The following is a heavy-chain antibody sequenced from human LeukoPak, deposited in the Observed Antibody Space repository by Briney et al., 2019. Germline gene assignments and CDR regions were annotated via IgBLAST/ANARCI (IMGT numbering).Heavy chain of an antibody. D-gene: IGHD6-19*01. Sequence: ASVKVSCKASGYTFVSYGVSWVRQAPGQGLEWMGWITAYNGNTDYAQKLQGRVTMTTDTSTSTAYMELRSLRSDDTAVYYCVRLGLAGDFEYWGQGTLVTVSS. J-gene: IGHJ4*02. V-gene: IGHV1-18*01. CDR3: VRLGLAGDFEY. CDR1: GYTFVSYG. CDR2: ITAYNGNT.